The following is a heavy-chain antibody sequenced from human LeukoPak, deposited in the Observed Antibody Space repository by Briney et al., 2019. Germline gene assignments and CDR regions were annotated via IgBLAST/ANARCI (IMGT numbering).Heavy chain of an antibody. CDR3: ARVSPDGRWFDP. CDR2: INPNSGGT. CDR1: GYTFTGYY. V-gene: IGHV1-2*02. J-gene: IGHJ5*02. Sequence: ASVKVSCKASGYTFTGYYMHWVRQAPGQGLEWMVWINPNSGGTNYAQKFQGRVTMTRDTSISTAYMELSRLRSDDTAVYYCARVSPDGRWFDPWGQGTLVTVSS.